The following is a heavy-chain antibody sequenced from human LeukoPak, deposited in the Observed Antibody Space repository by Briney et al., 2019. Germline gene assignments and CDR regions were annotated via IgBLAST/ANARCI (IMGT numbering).Heavy chain of an antibody. J-gene: IGHJ4*02. CDR2: INPNSGGT. CDR3: ARDRGVVVPAAIDY. V-gene: IGHV1-2*02. D-gene: IGHD2-2*01. CDR1: GYTFTGYY. Sequence: GASVKVSCKASGYTFTGYYMHWVRQAPGQGLEWMGWINPNSGGTNYAQKFQGRVTMTRDTSISTAYMELSRLRSVDTAVYYCARDRGVVVPAAIDYWGQGTLVTVSS.